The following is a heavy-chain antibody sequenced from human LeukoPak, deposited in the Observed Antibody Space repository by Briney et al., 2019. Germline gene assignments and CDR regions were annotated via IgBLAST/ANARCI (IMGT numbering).Heavy chain of an antibody. J-gene: IGHJ3*02. CDR2: IYSGGST. CDR3: ASDSSGPDAFDI. Sequence: GGSLRLSCAASGFTVSSNYMSWVRQAPGKGLEWVSVIYSGGSTYYADSVKGRFTISRDNSKNTLYLQMNSLRAEDTAVYYCASDSSGPDAFDIWGQGTMVTVSS. CDR1: GFTVSSNY. D-gene: IGHD3-22*01. V-gene: IGHV3-53*01.